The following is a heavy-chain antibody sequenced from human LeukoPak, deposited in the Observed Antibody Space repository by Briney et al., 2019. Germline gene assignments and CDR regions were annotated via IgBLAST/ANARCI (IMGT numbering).Heavy chain of an antibody. CDR1: GGTFSSYA. V-gene: IGHV1-69*05. J-gene: IGHJ4*02. Sequence: SVKVSCKASGGTFSSYAISWVRQAPGQGLEWMGRIIPIFGTANYAQEFQGRVTITTDESTSTAYMELSSLRSEDTAVYYCARVGPAAALDYWGQGTLVTVSS. CDR2: IIPIFGTA. CDR3: ARVGPAAALDY. D-gene: IGHD6-13*01.